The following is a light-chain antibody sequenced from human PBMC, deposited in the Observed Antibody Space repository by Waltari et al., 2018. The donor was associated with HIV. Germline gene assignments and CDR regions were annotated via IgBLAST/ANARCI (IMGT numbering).Light chain of an antibody. J-gene: IGKJ4*01. V-gene: IGKV1-12*01. Sequence: DVRMIQSPSFVSASVGDSVTIICRASQPVGSSLAWYQHKPGRAPSCLVYRAAALHTGVPTRFIGNGSGIDFTLSIANLQAEDFATYYCQQAKNFPHAFGGGTRVQ. CDR2: RAA. CDR1: QPVGSS. CDR3: QQAKNFPHA.